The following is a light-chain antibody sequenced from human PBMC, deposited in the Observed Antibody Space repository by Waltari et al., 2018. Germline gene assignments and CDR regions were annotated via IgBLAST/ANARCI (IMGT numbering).Light chain of an antibody. V-gene: IGLV3-21*01. CDR2: YDR. J-gene: IGLJ1*01. CDR1: NIGTYS. CDR3: NSRDSRGHPLV. Sequence: SYVVTQPPSVSVAPGETATITCGGDNIGTYSVHWYQQKAGQAPVLVIFYDRDRPSGIPDRFSGSNSGTTASLIITGAQAEDEGDYYCNSRDSRGHPLVFGTGTKVTVL.